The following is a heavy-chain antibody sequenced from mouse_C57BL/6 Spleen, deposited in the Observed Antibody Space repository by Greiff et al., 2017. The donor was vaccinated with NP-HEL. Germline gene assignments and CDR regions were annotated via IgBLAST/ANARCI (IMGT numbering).Heavy chain of an antibody. D-gene: IGHD2-3*01. Sequence: QVQLKESGPELVKPGASVKISCKASGYAFSSSWMNWVKQRPGKGLEWIGRIYPGDGDTNYNGKFKGKATLTADKSSSTAYMQLSSLTSEDSAVYFCARNIDGYSIYAMDYWGQGTTVTVSS. J-gene: IGHJ4*01. V-gene: IGHV1-82*01. CDR2: IYPGDGDT. CDR1: GYAFSSSW. CDR3: ARNIDGYSIYAMDY.